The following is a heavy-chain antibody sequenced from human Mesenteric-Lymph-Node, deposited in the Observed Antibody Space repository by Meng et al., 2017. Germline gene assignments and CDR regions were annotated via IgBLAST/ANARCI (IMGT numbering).Heavy chain of an antibody. D-gene: IGHD2-15*01. J-gene: IGHJ2*01. Sequence: GESLKISCQGSGYSFTNYLIGWVRQMPGKGLVWMASIHPVNSDTKNSPSFEGQVTNSVDKSISTIYLQWNSLKASDTAVYYCAAAIIGMGGRTWYFVLLGRGTVVTVSS. CDR3: AAAIIGMGGRTWYFVL. CDR1: GYSFTNYL. CDR2: IHPVNSDT. V-gene: IGHV5-51*01.